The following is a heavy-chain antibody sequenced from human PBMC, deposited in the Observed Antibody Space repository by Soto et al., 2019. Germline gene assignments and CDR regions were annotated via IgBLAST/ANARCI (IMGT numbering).Heavy chain of an antibody. CDR3: ARDWDH. V-gene: IGHV3-7*01. J-gene: IGHJ4*02. CDR2: INQDGSEK. Sequence: EVQLVASGGGLVQPGGSLRLSCAASGFTFSSYRMSWVRQAPGKGLEWVANINQDGSEKYYLDSVKGRFTISRDNAKNLMYLQMNSLRDEDTAVYYCARDWDHWGQGTQVTVSS. CDR1: GFTFSSYR.